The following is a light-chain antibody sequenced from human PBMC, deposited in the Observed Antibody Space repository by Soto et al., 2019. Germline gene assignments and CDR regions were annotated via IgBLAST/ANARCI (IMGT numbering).Light chain of an antibody. J-gene: IGLJ1*01. CDR1: SSDVGGYNY. CDR3: SSYAGSNNLGV. CDR2: EVS. Sequence: QSALTHPPSAYGSPGQSVTISCTGTSSDVGGYNYVSWYQQHPGRAPKLMIYEVSKRPSGVPDRFSGSKSGNTASLTVSGLQAEDEADYYCSSYAGSNNLGVFGTGTKVTVL. V-gene: IGLV2-8*01.